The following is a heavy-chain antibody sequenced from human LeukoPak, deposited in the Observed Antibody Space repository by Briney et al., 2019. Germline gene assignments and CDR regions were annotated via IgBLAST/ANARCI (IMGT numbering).Heavy chain of an antibody. Sequence: GGSLRLSCAASGFTFSSYAMSWVRQAPGKGLEWVSAISGSGGSTYYADSVKGRFTISRDNSKNTLYLQMNSLRAEDTAVYYCAREYYYGSGSYYYFDYWGQGTLVTVSS. CDR2: ISGSGGST. D-gene: IGHD3-10*01. CDR3: AREYYYGSGSYYYFDY. CDR1: GFTFSSYA. J-gene: IGHJ4*02. V-gene: IGHV3-23*01.